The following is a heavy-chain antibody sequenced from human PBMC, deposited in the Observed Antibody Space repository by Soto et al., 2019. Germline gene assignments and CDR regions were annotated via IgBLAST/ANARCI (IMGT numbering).Heavy chain of an antibody. CDR3: ARRHGYNYDY. Sequence: QVQLVESGGGVVQPGSSLRLSCAASGFSFSNYDMHWVRQAPGKGLEWVALIWYDGSDKNYVDSVKGRFTISGDNSKSTLYLQMNSLRVEDTAVYYCARRHGYNYDYWGQGTLVTVSS. J-gene: IGHJ4*02. D-gene: IGHD5-12*01. CDR1: GFSFSNYD. CDR2: IWYDGSDK. V-gene: IGHV3-33*01.